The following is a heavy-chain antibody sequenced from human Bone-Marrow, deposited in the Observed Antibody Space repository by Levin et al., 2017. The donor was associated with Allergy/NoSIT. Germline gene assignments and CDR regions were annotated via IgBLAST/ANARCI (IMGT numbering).Heavy chain of an antibody. D-gene: IGHD1-7*01. CDR2: ISWNSGSI. CDR1: GFTFDDYA. J-gene: IGHJ2*01. Sequence: TGGSLRLSCAASGFTFDDYAMHWVRQAPGKGLEWVSGISWNSGSIGYADSVKGRFTISRDNAKNSLYLQMNSLRAEDTALYYCAKDIYRGVIPPGITGTITDRYFDLWGRGTLVTVSS. V-gene: IGHV3-9*01. CDR3: AKDIYRGVIPPGITGTITDRYFDL.